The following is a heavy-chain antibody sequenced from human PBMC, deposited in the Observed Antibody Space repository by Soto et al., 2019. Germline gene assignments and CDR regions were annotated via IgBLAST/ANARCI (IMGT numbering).Heavy chain of an antibody. D-gene: IGHD5-12*01. V-gene: IGHV3-74*01. CDR2: IKGDGTNT. Sequence: GGSLRLSCAASGFTFSSYWMHWVRQVPGKGLVWVSRIKGDGTNTGYADSVKGRFTISRDNVKNTLYLQMDSLRAEDTAVYYCARGLSGYYGFDYWGQGTLVTVSS. CDR3: ARGLSGYYGFDY. J-gene: IGHJ4*02. CDR1: GFTFSSYW.